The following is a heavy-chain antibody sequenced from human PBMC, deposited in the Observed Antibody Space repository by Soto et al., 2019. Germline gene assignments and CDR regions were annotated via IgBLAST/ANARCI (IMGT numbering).Heavy chain of an antibody. CDR3: ARSQGPGDY. Sequence: GGSLRLSCAASGFTFSLYSMNWVRQAPGKGLEWVSYIDSSSSTIHYADSVKGRFTISRDNAKNSLFLQMQSLRAEDTAVYYCARSQGPGDYWGQGTLVTVSS. CDR2: IDSSSSTI. V-gene: IGHV3-48*01. CDR1: GFTFSLYS. J-gene: IGHJ4*02.